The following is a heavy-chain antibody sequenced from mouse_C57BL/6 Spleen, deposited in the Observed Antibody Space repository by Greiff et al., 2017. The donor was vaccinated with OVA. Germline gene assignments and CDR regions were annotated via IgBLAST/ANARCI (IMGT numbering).Heavy chain of an antibody. CDR1: GYTFTSYW. V-gene: IGHV1-72*01. D-gene: IGHD2-4*01. J-gene: IGHJ4*01. CDR2: IDPTRGGT. Sequence: QVQLQQPGAELVKPGASVKLSCKASGYTFTSYWMHWVKQRPGRGLEWIGRIDPTRGGTKYNERFKSKATRTVDKPSSTAYMQLSSLTSEDSAVYYCARSIDYEDYAMDYWGQGTSVTVSS. CDR3: ARSIDYEDYAMDY.